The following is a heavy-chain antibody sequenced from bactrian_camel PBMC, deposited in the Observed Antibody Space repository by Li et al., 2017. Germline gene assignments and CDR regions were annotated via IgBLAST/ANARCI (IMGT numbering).Heavy chain of an antibody. D-gene: IGHD5*01. CDR3: VRDADEGTLLDDLGY. Sequence: HVQLVESGGGSVQAGESLRLSCAASSDFDSEYLFRSNCIGWFRQAPGKGREGVATIYTGADTTYYADSVKGRFTISRDNGKSTVYLQMNSLTPEGTAVYYCVRDADEGTLLDDLGYWGQGTQVTVS. J-gene: IGHJ6*01. CDR2: IYTGADTT. CDR1: SDFDSEYLFRSNC. V-gene: IGHV3S1*01.